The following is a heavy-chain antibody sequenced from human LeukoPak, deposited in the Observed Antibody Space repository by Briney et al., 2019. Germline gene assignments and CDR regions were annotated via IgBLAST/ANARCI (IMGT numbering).Heavy chain of an antibody. Sequence: GGSLRLSCAASGFTFSSYSMNWVRQAPGKGLEWVSSISSSSSYIYYADSVKGRFTISRDNAKNSLHLQMNSLRAEDTAVYYCARAIVGFDAFDIWGQGIMVTVFS. D-gene: IGHD2-21*01. V-gene: IGHV3-21*01. CDR2: ISSSSSYI. CDR1: GFTFSSYS. CDR3: ARAIVGFDAFDI. J-gene: IGHJ3*02.